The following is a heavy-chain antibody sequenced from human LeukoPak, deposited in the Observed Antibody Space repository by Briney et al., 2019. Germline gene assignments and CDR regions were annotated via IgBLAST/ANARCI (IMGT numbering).Heavy chain of an antibody. Sequence: ASVKVSFKASGGTFSSYAISWVRQAPGQGLEWMGVIIPIFGTANYAQKFQGRVTITTDESTSTAYMELSSLRSEDTAVYYCATVLPGWMAGDRYYYYGMDVWGQGTTVTVSS. V-gene: IGHV1-69*05. CDR1: GGTFSSYA. CDR3: ATVLPGWMAGDRYYYYGMDV. CDR2: IIPIFGTA. J-gene: IGHJ6*02. D-gene: IGHD5-24*01.